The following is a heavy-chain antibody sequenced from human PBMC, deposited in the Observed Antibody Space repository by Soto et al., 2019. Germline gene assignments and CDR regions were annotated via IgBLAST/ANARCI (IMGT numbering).Heavy chain of an antibody. CDR2: IYHSGIT. Sequence: QVQLRESGPGLVKPSGTLSLTCVVSGASISSSYWWSWVRQPPGKGLEWIGEIYHSGITKYNPSLKCRVTKSVDKSNNDFSLKMNSVTAADTAVYFCATLPPRIEVVVTPIPTWGQGILVTVSS. CDR3: ATLPPRIEVVVTPIPT. V-gene: IGHV4-4*02. D-gene: IGHD2-15*01. CDR1: GASISSSYW. J-gene: IGHJ5*02.